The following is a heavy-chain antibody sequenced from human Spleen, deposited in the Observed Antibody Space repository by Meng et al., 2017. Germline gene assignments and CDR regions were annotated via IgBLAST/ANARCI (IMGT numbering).Heavy chain of an antibody. V-gene: IGHV3-21*01. CDR1: GITFRNLW. D-gene: IGHD4-17*01. J-gene: IGHJ6*02. Sequence: GESLKISCVASGITFRNLWMTWVRQAPGKGLEWVSSISTSGAYIYYAASVKGRFTISRDNAKNSLYLQMNSLRADDTAVYYCAGDYGDSLYYYYGMDVWGQGTTVTVSS. CDR3: AGDYGDSLYYYYGMDV. CDR2: ISTSGAYI.